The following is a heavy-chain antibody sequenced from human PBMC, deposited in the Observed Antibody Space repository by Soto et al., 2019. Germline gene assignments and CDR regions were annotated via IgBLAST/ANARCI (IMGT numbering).Heavy chain of an antibody. Sequence: SETLSLSCGVYGESFSGHYWSWIRQPPEKGLEWIGGVCYRGNTRYNPSLASRVTISLDTSKNQLSLKVSSVTAADTAVYYCARSPLRDGSYSIPRTFDYWGQGTLVTVSS. CDR3: ARSPLRDGSYSIPRTFDY. V-gene: IGHV4-34*01. CDR2: VCYRGNT. J-gene: IGHJ4*02. D-gene: IGHD1-26*01. CDR1: GESFSGHY.